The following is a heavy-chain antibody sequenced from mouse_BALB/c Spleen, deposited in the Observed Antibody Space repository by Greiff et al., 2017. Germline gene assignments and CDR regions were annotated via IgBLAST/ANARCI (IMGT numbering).Heavy chain of an antibody. V-gene: IGHV14-3*02. J-gene: IGHJ4*01. D-gene: IGHD6-1*01. CDR1: GFNIKDTY. Sequence: EVKLVESGAELVKPGASVKLSCTASGFNIKDTYMHWVKQRPEQGLEWIGRIDPANGNTKYDPKFQGKATITADTSSNTAYLQLSSLTSEDTAVYYCAPASYYYAMDYWGQGTSVTVSS. CDR2: IDPANGNT. CDR3: APASYYYAMDY.